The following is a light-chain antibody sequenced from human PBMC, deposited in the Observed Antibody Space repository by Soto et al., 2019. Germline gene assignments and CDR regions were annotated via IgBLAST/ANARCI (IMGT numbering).Light chain of an antibody. Sequence: IQMTQSPSSLPASVGDTVTFTCQASEEVGRYLNWYQHKPGKAPNLLISEVSNLETGVPSRFSGSGSGTHFTVTISSLQPEDIETYYCQQYDRLPSTFGQGTKVDI. CDR1: EEVGRY. CDR2: EVS. J-gene: IGKJ2*01. V-gene: IGKV1-33*01. CDR3: QQYDRLPST.